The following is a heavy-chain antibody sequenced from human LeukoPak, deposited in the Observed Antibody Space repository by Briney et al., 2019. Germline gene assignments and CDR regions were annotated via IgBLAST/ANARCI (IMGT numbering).Heavy chain of an antibody. CDR2: IYYSGST. CDR1: GGSISSYY. J-gene: IGHJ6*02. V-gene: IGHV4-59*12. D-gene: IGHD1-26*01. CDR3: ASMIPRVGAKVALNYYYGMDV. Sequence: SETLSLTCTVSGGSISSYYWSWIRQPPGKGLEWIGYIYYSGSTNYNPSLKRRVTISVDTSKNQFSLKLSSVTAADTAVYYCASMIPRVGAKVALNYYYGMDVWGQGTTVTVSS.